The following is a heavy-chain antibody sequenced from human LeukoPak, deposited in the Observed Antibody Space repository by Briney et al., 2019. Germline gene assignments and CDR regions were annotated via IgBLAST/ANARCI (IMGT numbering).Heavy chain of an antibody. CDR3: TPLPPMVRGVRTGLLFDP. CDR2: FDPEDGET. J-gene: IGHJ5*02. Sequence: ASVKVSCKVSGYTLTELSMHWVRQAPGKGLDGMGGFDPEDGETIYAQKFQGRVTMTEDTSTDTAYMELSSLRSEDTAVYYCTPLPPMVRGVRTGLLFDPWGQGTLVTVSS. D-gene: IGHD3-10*01. CDR1: GYTLTELS. V-gene: IGHV1-24*01.